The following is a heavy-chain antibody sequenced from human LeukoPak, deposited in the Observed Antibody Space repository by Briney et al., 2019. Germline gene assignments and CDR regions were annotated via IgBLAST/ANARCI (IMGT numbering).Heavy chain of an antibody. CDR3: ARVAYGDYYFDY. CDR1: GFTFSSYS. V-gene: IGHV3-21*01. CDR2: ISTTSSFI. D-gene: IGHD4-17*01. Sequence: GGSLRLSCAASGFTFSSYSMNWVRQAPGKGLEWVSSISTTSSFIYYADSVKGRFTISRDYAKNSLFLQMTSLRAEDTAVYYCARVAYGDYYFDYWGQGTLVTVSS. J-gene: IGHJ4*02.